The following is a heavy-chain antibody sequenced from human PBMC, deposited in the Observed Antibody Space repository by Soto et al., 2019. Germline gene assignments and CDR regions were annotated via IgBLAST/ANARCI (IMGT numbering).Heavy chain of an antibody. Sequence: QVKLVQSGAEVKKPGASVKVSCKASGYTFTGYYMHWVRQAPGQGLEWMGWINPNSGGTNYAQKFQGWVTMTRDTSISTAYMELSRLRSDDTAVYYCARGYPLVGATTGAFDIWGQGTMVTVSS. J-gene: IGHJ3*02. D-gene: IGHD1-26*01. CDR2: INPNSGGT. CDR1: GYTFTGYY. CDR3: ARGYPLVGATTGAFDI. V-gene: IGHV1-2*04.